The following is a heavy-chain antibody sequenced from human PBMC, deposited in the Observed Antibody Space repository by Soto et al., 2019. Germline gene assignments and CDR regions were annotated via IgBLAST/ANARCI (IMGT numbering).Heavy chain of an antibody. CDR3: ARRATIIGHFDY. Sequence: QVQLVQSGAEVKKPGSSVKVSCKASGGTFSSYAISWVRQAPGQGLEWMGGHIPIFGTANYAQKFQGRVTITADESTSTAYMELSRLRSEDTAVYYCARRATIIGHFDYWGQGPLVTVSS. D-gene: IGHD5-12*01. CDR1: GGTFSSYA. CDR2: HIPIFGTA. V-gene: IGHV1-69*01. J-gene: IGHJ4*02.